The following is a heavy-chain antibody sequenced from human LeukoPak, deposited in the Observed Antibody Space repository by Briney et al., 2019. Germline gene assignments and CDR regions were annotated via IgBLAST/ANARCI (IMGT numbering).Heavy chain of an antibody. Sequence: GGSLRLSCAASGFTFSSYWMTWVRQAPGKGLEWVANINQDGSLKYYVDSVKGRLTISRDNAKNSLYLQITSLRAEDTAFYYCARDLRTGYTYGYPLDYWGQGTLVTVSS. CDR3: ARDLRTGYTYGYPLDY. CDR2: INQDGSLK. J-gene: IGHJ4*02. D-gene: IGHD5-18*01. V-gene: IGHV3-7*01. CDR1: GFTFSSYW.